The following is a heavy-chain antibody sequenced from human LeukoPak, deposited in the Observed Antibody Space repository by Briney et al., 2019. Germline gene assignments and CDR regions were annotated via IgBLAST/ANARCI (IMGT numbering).Heavy chain of an antibody. J-gene: IGHJ3*02. D-gene: IGHD2-8*01. V-gene: IGHV6-1*01. CDR1: GDSVSANSGA. CDR2: TYYRSKWYN. CDR3: AREMVDAFDI. Sequence: SQTLSLTCGISGDSVSANSGAWNWIRQSPSRGLEWLGRTYYRSKWYNDYAVSVKSRITINPDTSKNQFSLQLNSVTPDDTAVYYCAREMVDAFDIWGQGTLVIVSS.